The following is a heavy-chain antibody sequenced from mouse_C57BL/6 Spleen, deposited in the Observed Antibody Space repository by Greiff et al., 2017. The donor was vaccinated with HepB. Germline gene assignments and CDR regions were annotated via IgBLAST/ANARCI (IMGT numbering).Heavy chain of an antibody. J-gene: IGHJ4*01. CDR1: GFTFTDYY. Sequence: EVQVVESGGGLVQPGGSLSLSCAASGFTFTDYYMSWVRQPPGKALEWLGFIRNKANGYTTEYSASVKGRFTISRDNSQSFLYLQMNALRAEDSATYYCARYYTTVVLYYYAMDYWGQGTSVTVSS. V-gene: IGHV7-3*01. CDR3: ARYYTTVVLYYYAMDY. CDR2: IRNKANGYTT. D-gene: IGHD1-1*01.